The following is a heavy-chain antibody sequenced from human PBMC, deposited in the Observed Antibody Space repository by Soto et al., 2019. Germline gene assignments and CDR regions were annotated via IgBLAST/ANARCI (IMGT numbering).Heavy chain of an antibody. V-gene: IGHV3-30*04. J-gene: IGHJ4*02. CDR1: GFTFRRYA. Sequence: GGSLRLSCAASGFTFRRYAVHWVRQAPGKGLEWVAVISSDGSHKYYLDSVKGRFTTSRDNSINTVFLQMDSLSYEDTAVYHCARSRSGAVADSFDYWGQGTLVTVSS. CDR2: ISSDGSHK. D-gene: IGHD3-10*01. CDR3: ARSRSGAVADSFDY.